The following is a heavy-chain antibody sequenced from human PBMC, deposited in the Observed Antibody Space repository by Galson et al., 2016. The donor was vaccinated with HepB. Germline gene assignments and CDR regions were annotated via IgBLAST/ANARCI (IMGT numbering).Heavy chain of an antibody. Sequence: SLRLSCAASGIRFSTYVMSWVRQAPGKGLECISSIGHDSSGTTYYADSVKGRFTISRDNSKNTVYLQMNSLRVDDTAVYYCPGGGDYGMDVWGQGTTVTVSS. CDR1: GIRFSTYV. V-gene: IGHV3-23*01. CDR3: PGGGDYGMDV. CDR2: IGHDSSGTT. J-gene: IGHJ6*02.